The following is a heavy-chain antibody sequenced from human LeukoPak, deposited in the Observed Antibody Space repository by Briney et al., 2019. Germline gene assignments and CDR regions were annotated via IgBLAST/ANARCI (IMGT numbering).Heavy chain of an antibody. J-gene: IGHJ4*01. CDR2: ITSSSSAT. CDR3: ARTNSGYFDYFDY. D-gene: IGHD3-22*01. Sequence: PGGSLRLSCAASGFTFSSYSMNWVRQAPGKGLEWVSYITSSSSATYYADSVKGRFTISRDNAQNSLYLQMNSLRAEDTAVYYCARTNSGYFDYFDYWGQGTLVTVSS. V-gene: IGHV3-48*04. CDR1: GFTFSSYS.